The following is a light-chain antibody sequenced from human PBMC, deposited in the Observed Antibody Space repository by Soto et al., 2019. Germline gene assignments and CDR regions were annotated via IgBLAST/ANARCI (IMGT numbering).Light chain of an antibody. J-gene: IGKJ2*01. CDR3: QQYDTSPPTYT. CDR2: TTA. V-gene: IGKV3-20*01. CDR1: QSVDSTY. Sequence: DILLTQSPGTLSLSPGERATISCRASQSVDSTYLAWYQQKPDPSPGLLIYTTATTGAGIPDRFSFSGSGTGLTLTISILEPDDVAFDYCQQYDTSPPTYTFGQGTKVDIK.